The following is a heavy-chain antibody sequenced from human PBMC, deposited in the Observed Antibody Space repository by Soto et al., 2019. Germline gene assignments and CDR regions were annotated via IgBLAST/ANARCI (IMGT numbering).Heavy chain of an antibody. Sequence: QVQLVQSGAEVKKPGSSVKVSCKASGGTFSSYAISWVRQAPGQGLEWMGGIIPTFGTANYAQKFQGRVTISADESTSPAYMELSSVRSGDTDVYYCARTAVVGVRWDWFDPWGQGTLVTVSS. D-gene: IGHD1-26*01. J-gene: IGHJ5*02. CDR1: GGTFSSYA. CDR2: IIPTFGTA. CDR3: ARTAVVGVRWDWFDP. V-gene: IGHV1-69*12.